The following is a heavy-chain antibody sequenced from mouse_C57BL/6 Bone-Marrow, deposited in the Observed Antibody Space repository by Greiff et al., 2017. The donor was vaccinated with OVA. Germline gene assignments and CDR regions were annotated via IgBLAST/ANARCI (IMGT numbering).Heavy chain of an antibody. Sequence: QVQLQQSGAELARPGASVKMSCKASGYTFTSYTMHWVKQRPGQGLEWIGDINPSSGYTKYNQKFKDKATLTVDKSSSTAYMQLSSLTSEDSAVSDCAGWLLRRTCCYFDVWGTGTTVTVSS. J-gene: IGHJ1*03. CDR2: INPSSGYT. V-gene: IGHV1-4*01. CDR3: AGWLLRRTCCYFDV. D-gene: IGHD2-3*01. CDR1: GYTFTSYT.